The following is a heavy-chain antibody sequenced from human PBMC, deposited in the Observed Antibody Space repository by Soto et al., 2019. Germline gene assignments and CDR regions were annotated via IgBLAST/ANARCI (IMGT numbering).Heavy chain of an antibody. CDR1: GFTFTSYW. Sequence: PGESLKISCKGSGFTFTSYWIAWVRQMPGKGPEWMGVVFPGDSDTRYSPSFQGQVIISADKSTSTAYLQWSSLKASDSAIYYCARQGEGFYQRQIDFWGQGPLVKVSS. J-gene: IGHJ4*02. D-gene: IGHD3-10*01. CDR2: VFPGDSDT. V-gene: IGHV5-51*01. CDR3: ARQGEGFYQRQIDF.